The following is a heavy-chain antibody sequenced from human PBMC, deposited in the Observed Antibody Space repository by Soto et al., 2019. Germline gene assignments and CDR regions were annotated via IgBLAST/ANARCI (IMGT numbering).Heavy chain of an antibody. Sequence: ASVKVSCKASGYTFTSYGISWVRQAPGQGLEWMGWISAYNGNTNYAQKLQGRVTMTADTSTSTAYMELRSLRSDDTAVYYCARGRPFRFLEWLYGAFDIWGQGTMVTVSS. CDR2: ISAYNGNT. V-gene: IGHV1-18*01. CDR3: ARGRPFRFLEWLYGAFDI. CDR1: GYTFTSYG. D-gene: IGHD3-3*01. J-gene: IGHJ3*02.